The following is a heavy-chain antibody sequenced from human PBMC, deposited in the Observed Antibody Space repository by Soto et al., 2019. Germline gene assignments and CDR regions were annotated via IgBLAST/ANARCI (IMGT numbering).Heavy chain of an antibody. CDR2: IVVGSGNA. D-gene: IGHD5-12*01. Sequence: ASVKVSCKASGCTFTSSAVRWVRQARGQRLEWIGGIVVGSGNANYAQKFQARVTIPRAMSTSTAYMDLSSLRSEDTAVYSCATERGTYSGYDLIPHPFDYWGQRTLVTASS. J-gene: IGHJ4*02. V-gene: IGHV1-58*01. CDR1: GCTFTSSA. CDR3: ATERGTYSGYDLIPHPFDY.